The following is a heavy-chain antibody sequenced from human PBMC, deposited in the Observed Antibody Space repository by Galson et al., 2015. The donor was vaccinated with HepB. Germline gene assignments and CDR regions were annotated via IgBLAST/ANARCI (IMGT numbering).Heavy chain of an antibody. Sequence: SVKVSCKASGGTFSSYAISWARQAPGQGLEWMGGIIPIFGTANYAQKFQGRVTITRDTSASTAYMELSSLRSEDTAVYYCARDISLTAYYYDSSGYYYGGDAFDIWGQGTMVTVSS. CDR3: ARDISLTAYYYDSSGYYYGGDAFDI. D-gene: IGHD3-22*01. V-gene: IGHV1-69*05. J-gene: IGHJ3*02. CDR2: IIPIFGTA. CDR1: GGTFSSYA.